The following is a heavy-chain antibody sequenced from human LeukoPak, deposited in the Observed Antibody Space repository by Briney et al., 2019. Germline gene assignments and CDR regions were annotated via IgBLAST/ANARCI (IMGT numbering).Heavy chain of an antibody. V-gene: IGHV1-18*01. CDR1: GYTFNSYA. Sequence: EASVKVSCKASGYTFNSYAITWVRPAPGQGLEWMGWISTYNGITSYAQKLQGRATMTTDTSSTTAYMELRSLRSDDTALYYCARDRGLRATAGTRIDFWGQGTLVTVSS. CDR3: ARDRGLRATAGTRIDF. CDR2: ISTYNGIT. J-gene: IGHJ4*02. D-gene: IGHD6-13*01.